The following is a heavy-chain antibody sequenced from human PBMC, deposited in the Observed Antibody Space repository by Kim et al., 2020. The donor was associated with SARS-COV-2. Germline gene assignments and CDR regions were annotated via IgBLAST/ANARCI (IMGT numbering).Heavy chain of an antibody. Sequence: SGSTYYNPSLKSRVTISVDTSKNQFSLKLSSVTAADTAVYYCGGRWFDPWGQGTLVTVSS. J-gene: IGHJ5*02. CDR2: SGST. CDR3: GGRWFDP. V-gene: IGHV4-39*01.